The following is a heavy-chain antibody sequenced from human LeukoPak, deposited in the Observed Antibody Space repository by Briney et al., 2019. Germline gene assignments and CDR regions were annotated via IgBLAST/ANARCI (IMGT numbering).Heavy chain of an antibody. CDR3: AKSGGYQGYFDY. Sequence: SETLSLTCTVSGGSISSYYWSWIRQPPGKGLEWIGYSYYSGSTNYNPSLKSRVTISVDTSKNHFSLKLSSVTAADTAVYYCAKSGGYQGYFDYWGQGTLVTVSS. CDR1: GGSISSYY. V-gene: IGHV4-59*01. CDR2: SYYSGST. D-gene: IGHD3-16*01. J-gene: IGHJ4*02.